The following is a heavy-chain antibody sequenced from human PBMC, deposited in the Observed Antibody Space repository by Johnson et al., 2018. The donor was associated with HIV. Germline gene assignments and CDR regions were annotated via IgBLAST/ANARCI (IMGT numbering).Heavy chain of an antibody. J-gene: IGHJ3*02. Sequence: VQLVESGGGLVQPGGSLRLSCAASGFTFSNAWMSWVRQAPGKGLEWVGRIKSKTDGGTTDYAAPVKGRFTISRDDSKNTLYLQMNSLRAEDTAVYYCARDHSSSWYMGFGGSFDIWGQGTMVTVSS. CDR1: GFTFSNAW. D-gene: IGHD6-13*01. V-gene: IGHV3-15*01. CDR3: ARDHSSSWYMGFGGSFDI. CDR2: IKSKTDGGTT.